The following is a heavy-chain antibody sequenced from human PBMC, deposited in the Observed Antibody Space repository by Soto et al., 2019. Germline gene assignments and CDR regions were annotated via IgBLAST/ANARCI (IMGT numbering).Heavy chain of an antibody. CDR1: GGSISSSYW. J-gene: IGHJ4*02. D-gene: IGHD2-2*01. Sequence: PSETLSLTCAVSGGSISSSYWWTWVRQPPGKGLEWIGEIYHNENTNYNPSLKSRVTISMDKSKNQFSLKLSSVTAADTAVYYCARALYCSSTSCHLDYWGQGTLVTVSS. CDR2: IYHNENT. V-gene: IGHV4-4*02. CDR3: ARALYCSSTSCHLDY.